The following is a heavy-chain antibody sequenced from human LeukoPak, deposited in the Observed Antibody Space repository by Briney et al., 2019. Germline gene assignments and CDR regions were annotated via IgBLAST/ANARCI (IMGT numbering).Heavy chain of an antibody. D-gene: IGHD3-10*01. V-gene: IGHV4-59*01. J-gene: IGHJ4*02. Sequence: SETLSLTCTVSGGSISGYYWSWIRRPPGKGLEWIGYVDDSGNTNYSPSLKSQVTISVDKPKNQFSLRLSFVTAADTAVYYCARDIGYGSGSYYPLDYWGQGTLVTVSS. CDR3: ARDIGYGSGSYYPLDY. CDR2: VDDSGNT. CDR1: GGSISGYY.